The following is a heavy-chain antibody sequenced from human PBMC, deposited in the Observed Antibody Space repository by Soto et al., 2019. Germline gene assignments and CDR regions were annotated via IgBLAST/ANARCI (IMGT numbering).Heavy chain of an antibody. CDR2: IYYSGST. D-gene: IGHD2-15*01. CDR1: GGSVSSGSYY. V-gene: IGHV4-61*01. Sequence: QVQLQESGPGLVKPSETLSLTCTVSGGSVSSGSYYWSWIRQPPGKGLEWIGYIYYSGSTNYNPSLKSRVTISVDTSKNQFSLKLSSVTAAYTAVYYCARAFRTVVTEYYFDYWGQGTLVTVSS. J-gene: IGHJ4*02. CDR3: ARAFRTVVTEYYFDY.